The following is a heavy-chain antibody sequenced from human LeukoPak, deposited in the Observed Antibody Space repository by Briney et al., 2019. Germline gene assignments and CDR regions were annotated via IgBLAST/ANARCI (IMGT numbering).Heavy chain of an antibody. D-gene: IGHD6-13*01. J-gene: IGHJ4*02. CDR3: ARERGYSSFDY. CDR2: IYSGGST. CDR1: GFTVSSNY. V-gene: IGHV3-66*02. Sequence: GGSLRLSCAASGFTVSSNYMSWVRQAPGKGLEWVSVIYSGGSTYYADSVKGRFTISRDNSKNTLYLQMSSLRAEDTAVYYCARERGYSSFDYWGQGTLVTVSS.